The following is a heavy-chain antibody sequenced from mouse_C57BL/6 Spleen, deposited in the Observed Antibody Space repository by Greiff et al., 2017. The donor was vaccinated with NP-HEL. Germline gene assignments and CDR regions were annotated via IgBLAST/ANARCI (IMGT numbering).Heavy chain of an antibody. Sequence: EVQGVESGGGLVKPGGSLKLSCAASGFTFSSYAMSWVRQTPEKRLEWVATISDGGSYTYYPDNVKGRFTISRDNAKNNLYLQMSHLKSEDTAMYYCARGRYSSDYFDYWGQGTTLTVSS. CDR1: GFTFSSYA. CDR2: ISDGGSYT. J-gene: IGHJ2*01. CDR3: ARGRYSSDYFDY. V-gene: IGHV5-4*01. D-gene: IGHD3-2*02.